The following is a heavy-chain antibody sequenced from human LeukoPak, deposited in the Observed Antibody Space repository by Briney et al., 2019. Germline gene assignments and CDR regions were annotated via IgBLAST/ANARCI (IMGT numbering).Heavy chain of an antibody. CDR1: GYSFTNYW. D-gene: IGHD3-9*01. Sequence: GESLKISCKGGGYSFTNYWIVWVRQLPGKGLEWMGVIYYDDSETQYSPSFQGQVTISADKSISTAYLQWSSLKASGTAMYYCARPETYYDILTGRSAEYFQHWGQGTLVTVSS. V-gene: IGHV5-51*01. CDR2: IYYDDSET. CDR3: ARPETYYDILTGRSAEYFQH. J-gene: IGHJ1*01.